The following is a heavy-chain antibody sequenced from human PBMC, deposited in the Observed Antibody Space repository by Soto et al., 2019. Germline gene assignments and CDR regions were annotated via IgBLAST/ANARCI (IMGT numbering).Heavy chain of an antibody. CDR1: GYRFTRYW. J-gene: IGHJ6*02. V-gene: IGHV5-10-1*01. CDR2: IDPSDSYT. Sequence: GESLKISCKGSGYRFTRYWISWGRQMPGKGLEWMGRIDPSDSYTNYSPSFQGHVTISADKSITTAYLQWSSLKASDTAMYYCARLPYGSNYYGMDVWGQGTTVTVSS. CDR3: ARLPYGSNYYGMDV. D-gene: IGHD3-10*01.